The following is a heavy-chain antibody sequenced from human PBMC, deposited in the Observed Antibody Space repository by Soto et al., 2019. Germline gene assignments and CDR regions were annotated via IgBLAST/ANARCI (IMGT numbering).Heavy chain of an antibody. CDR2: IYYSGST. CDR3: ARTPPPRSLVVVPSAIGDYYYYYYMDV. CDR1: GGSISSSSYY. J-gene: IGHJ6*03. Sequence: PSETLSLTCTVSGGSISSSSYYWGWIRQPPGKGLEWIGSIYYSGSTYYNPSLKSRVTISVDTSKNQFSLKLSSVTAADTAVYYCARTPPPRSLVVVPSAIGDYYYYYYMDVWGKGTTVTAS. D-gene: IGHD2-2*01. V-gene: IGHV4-39*07.